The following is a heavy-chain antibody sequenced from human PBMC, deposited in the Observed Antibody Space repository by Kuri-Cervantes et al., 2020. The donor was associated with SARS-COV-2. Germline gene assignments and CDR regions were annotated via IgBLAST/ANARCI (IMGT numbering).Heavy chain of an antibody. J-gene: IGHJ3*02. Sequence: GSLRLSCAASGFTFSSYWMSWVRQAPGKGLEWIGEINHSGSTNYNPSLESRVTISVDTSKNQFSLKLSSVTAADTAVYYCARGHWSGYSNAAEMGAFDIWGQGTMVTVSS. CDR1: GFTFSSYW. D-gene: IGHD3-3*01. CDR2: INHSGST. V-gene: IGHV4-34*01. CDR3: ARGHWSGYSNAAEMGAFDI.